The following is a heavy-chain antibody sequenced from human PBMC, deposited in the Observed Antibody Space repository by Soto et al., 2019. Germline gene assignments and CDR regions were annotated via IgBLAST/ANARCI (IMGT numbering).Heavy chain of an antibody. CDR3: ARGRWLDAFDI. V-gene: IGHV4-34*01. CDR2: INHSGST. D-gene: IGHD5-12*01. CDR1: GGSFSGYY. J-gene: IGHJ3*02. Sequence: QVQLQQWGAGLLKPSETLSLTWAVYGGSFSGYYWSWIRQPPGKGLEWIGEINHSGSTNYNPSLKSRVTISVDTSKNQFSLKLSSVTAADTAVYYCARGRWLDAFDIWGQGTMVTVSS.